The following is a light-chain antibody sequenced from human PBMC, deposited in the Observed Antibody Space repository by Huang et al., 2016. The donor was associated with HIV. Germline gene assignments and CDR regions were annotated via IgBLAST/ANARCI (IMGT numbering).Light chain of an antibody. CDR2: GAS. Sequence: DIQMTQSPSSLSASVGDRVTITCRASQTISRYLHWYQPKPGKAPKLLIYGASTLQRGVPSRCSGSGSGTEFSLTISGLQPEDCATYYCQQSYSNRYSFGQGTNLENK. CDR3: QQSYSNRYS. V-gene: IGKV1-39*01. J-gene: IGKJ2*03. CDR1: QTISRY.